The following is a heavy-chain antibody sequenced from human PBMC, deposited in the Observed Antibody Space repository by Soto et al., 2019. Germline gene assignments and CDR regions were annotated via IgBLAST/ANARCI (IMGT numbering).Heavy chain of an antibody. V-gene: IGHV3-30-3*01. D-gene: IGHD3-3*01. CDR1: GFTFSSYA. CDR2: ISYDGSNK. Sequence: GGSLRLSCAASGFTFSSYAMHWVRQAPGKGLEWVAVISYDGSNKYYADSVKGRFTISRDNSKNTLYLQMNSLRAEDTAVYYCARGPSGPYYDFWSGYYRAYYYYGMDVWGQGTTVTVSS. CDR3: ARGPSGPYYDFWSGYYRAYYYYGMDV. J-gene: IGHJ6*02.